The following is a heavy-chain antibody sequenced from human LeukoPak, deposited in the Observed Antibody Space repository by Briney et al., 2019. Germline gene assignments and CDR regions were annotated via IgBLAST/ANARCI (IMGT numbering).Heavy chain of an antibody. V-gene: IGHV5-51*01. J-gene: IGHJ6*03. CDR2: IYPGDSDT. D-gene: IGHD6-13*01. CDR3: VSSSWGDYYMDV. CDR1: GYYFSDYW. Sequence: GESLKISCQGSGYYFSDYWIGWVRQMPGKGLEWMGIIYPGDSDTRYSPSFQGQVTISADKSISTAYLQWSSLKASDTAMYYCVSSSWGDYYMDVWGKGTTVTVSS.